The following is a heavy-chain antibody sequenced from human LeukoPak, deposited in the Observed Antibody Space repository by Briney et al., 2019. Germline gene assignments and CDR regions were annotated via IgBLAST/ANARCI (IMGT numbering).Heavy chain of an antibody. Sequence: GGSLRLSCAASGFTFSDYYMSWIRQAPGKGLEWVSYISSSGSTIYYADSVKGRFTISRDNAKNTLYLQMNSLRAEDTAVYYCAKWALGSSTSRDNWFDPWGQGTLVTVSS. CDR1: GFTFSDYY. D-gene: IGHD2-2*01. V-gene: IGHV3-11*04. CDR2: ISSSGSTI. J-gene: IGHJ5*02. CDR3: AKWALGSSTSRDNWFDP.